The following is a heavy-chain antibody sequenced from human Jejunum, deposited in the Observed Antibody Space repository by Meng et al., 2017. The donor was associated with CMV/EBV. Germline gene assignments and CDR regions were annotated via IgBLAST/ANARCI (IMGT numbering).Heavy chain of an antibody. V-gene: IGHV4-59*01. Sequence: GASIRRYSWTWVRPPSGKCLEWIGCIYYSGYTNYNPSLKSRVTISVDTSRTQFSLRLTSVTAADTAVYFCAKFSATGAYYLGMDVWGQGTSGTVSS. J-gene: IGHJ6*02. CDR3: AKFSATGAYYLGMDV. CDR1: GASIRRYS. CDR2: IYYSGYT. D-gene: IGHD7-27*01.